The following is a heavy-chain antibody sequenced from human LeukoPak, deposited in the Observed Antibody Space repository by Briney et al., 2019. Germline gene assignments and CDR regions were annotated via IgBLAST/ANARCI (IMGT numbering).Heavy chain of an antibody. CDR1: GGSISSYY. CDR3: ARGLVVDYWYFDL. CDR2: IYYSGST. V-gene: IGHV4-59*01. D-gene: IGHD3-22*01. J-gene: IGHJ2*01. Sequence: SETLSLTCTVSGGSISSYYWNWIRQPPGKGLEWIGYIYYSGSTNYNPSLKSRVTISVDTSKNQFSLNLTSVTAADTAVYYCARGLVVDYWYFDLWGRGTLVTVSS.